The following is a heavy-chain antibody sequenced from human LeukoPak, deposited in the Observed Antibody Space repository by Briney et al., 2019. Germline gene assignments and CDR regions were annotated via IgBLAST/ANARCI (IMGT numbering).Heavy chain of an antibody. CDR1: GYDFTAYW. J-gene: IGHJ4*02. CDR3: ARHYSYNWFGY. V-gene: IGHV5-51*01. D-gene: IGHD5-24*01. Sequence: GESLKISCKGSGYDFTAYWIAWVRQRPGKGLEWMGNINAGNSQTTDSLSFQGQVTISVDKSISTAYLQLRSLKASDTAIYYCARHYSYNWFGYWGQGSPVTVSS. CDR2: INAGNSQT.